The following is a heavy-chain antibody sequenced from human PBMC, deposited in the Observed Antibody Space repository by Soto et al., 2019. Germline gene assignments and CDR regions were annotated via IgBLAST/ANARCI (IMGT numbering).Heavy chain of an antibody. CDR1: GGSISSGGYY. J-gene: IGHJ4*02. V-gene: IGHV4-31*03. Sequence: SETLSLTCTVSGGSISSGGYYWSWIRQHPGKGLEWIGYIYYSGSTYYNPSLKSRVTISVDTSKNQFSLKLSSVTAADTAVYYCAREVNYYDSSGYLLYFDYWGQGTLVTVSS. CDR3: AREVNYYDSSGYLLYFDY. D-gene: IGHD3-22*01. CDR2: IYYSGST.